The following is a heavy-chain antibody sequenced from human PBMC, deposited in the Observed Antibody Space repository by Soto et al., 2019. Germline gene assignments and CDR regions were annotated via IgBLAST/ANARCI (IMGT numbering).Heavy chain of an antibody. CDR1: GFTFSSYG. Sequence: PGGSLRLSCAASGFTFSSYGMHWVRQAPGKGLEWVAVISYDGSNKYYADSVKGRFTISRDNSKNTLYLQMNSLRAEDTAVYYCAKDRREGSSGWYNVFDYWGQGTLVTVSS. J-gene: IGHJ4*02. V-gene: IGHV3-30*18. CDR2: ISYDGSNK. D-gene: IGHD6-19*01. CDR3: AKDRREGSSGWYNVFDY.